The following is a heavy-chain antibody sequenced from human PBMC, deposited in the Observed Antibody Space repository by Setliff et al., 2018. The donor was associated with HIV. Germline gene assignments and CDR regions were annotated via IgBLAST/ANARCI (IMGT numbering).Heavy chain of an antibody. V-gene: IGHV4-39*01. Sequence: KPSETLSLTCTVSGGSISRGDYYWGWIRQPPGKGLEWVGSIYHSGATYFTPSLKSRVTPSVDTSKNQFFLRLTSVSAADTGLYFCARHSPVTTEDYMDVWGKGTTVTVSS. J-gene: IGHJ6*03. CDR3: ARHSPVTTEDYMDV. CDR1: GGSISRGDYY. CDR2: IYHSGAT. D-gene: IGHD4-17*01.